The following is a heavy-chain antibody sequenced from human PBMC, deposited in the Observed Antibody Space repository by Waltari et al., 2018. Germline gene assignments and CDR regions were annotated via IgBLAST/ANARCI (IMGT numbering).Heavy chain of an antibody. J-gene: IGHJ4*02. V-gene: IGHV4-34*01. CDR3: ARVGEWLLYYFDY. CDR1: GGSFSGYY. CDR2: INHSGST. Sequence: QVQLQQWGAGLLKPSETLSLTCAVYGGSFSGYYWSWIRQPPGKGLEWIGEINHSGSTNYNPSLKSRVTISVDTSKNQFSLKLSSVTAADTAVYYCARVGEWLLYYFDYWGQGTLVTVSS. D-gene: IGHD3-3*01.